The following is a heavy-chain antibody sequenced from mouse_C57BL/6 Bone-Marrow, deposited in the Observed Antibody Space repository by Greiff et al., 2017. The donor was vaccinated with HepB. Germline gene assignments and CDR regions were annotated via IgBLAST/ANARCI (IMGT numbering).Heavy chain of an antibody. CDR3: ASRAPDYFDY. D-gene: IGHD3-3*01. J-gene: IGHJ2*01. Sequence: VQLQQSGPVLVKPGASVKMSCKASGYTFTDYYMNWVKQSHGKSLEWIGVINPYNGGTSYNQKFKGKATLTVDKSSSTAYMELNSLTSEDSAVYYCASRAPDYFDYWGQGTTLTVSS. CDR1: GYTFTDYY. V-gene: IGHV1-19*01. CDR2: INPYNGGT.